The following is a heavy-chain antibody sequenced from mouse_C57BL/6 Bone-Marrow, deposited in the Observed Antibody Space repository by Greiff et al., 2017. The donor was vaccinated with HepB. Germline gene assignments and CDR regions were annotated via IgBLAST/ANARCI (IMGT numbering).Heavy chain of an antibody. CDR3: ARSGYYGSGWYFDV. Sequence: QVQLKQPGAELVKPGASVKLSCKASGYTFTSYWMQWVKQRPGQGLEWIGEIDPSDSYTNYNQKFKGKATLTVDTSSSTAYMQLSSLTSEDSAVYYCARSGYYGSGWYFDVWGTGTTVTVSS. V-gene: IGHV1-50*01. CDR1: GYTFTSYW. D-gene: IGHD1-1*01. J-gene: IGHJ1*03. CDR2: IDPSDSYT.